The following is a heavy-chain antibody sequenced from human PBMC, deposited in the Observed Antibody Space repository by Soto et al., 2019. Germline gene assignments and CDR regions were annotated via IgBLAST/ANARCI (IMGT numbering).Heavy chain of an antibody. CDR1: GFTFGSDW. CDR2: IRGDGSDK. CDR3: ARGRATVSLGFDS. D-gene: IGHD3-16*01. J-gene: IGHJ4*02. Sequence: EVQLVASGGALVQPGGSLTLACAASGFTFGSDWMSWVRQTPGKGLEWGANIRGDGSDKYYVDSVKGRFTISRDNAKNSLYLHMTNLGSEDAAVYYCARGRATVSLGFDSWGKGTLVTVSS. V-gene: IGHV3-7*04.